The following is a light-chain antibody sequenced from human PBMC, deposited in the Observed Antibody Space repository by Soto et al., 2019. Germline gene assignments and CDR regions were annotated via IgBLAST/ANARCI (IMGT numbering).Light chain of an antibody. CDR2: GAS. Sequence: EIVLTQSPGTLSLSPGERATLSCRASQRVSSNYLAWYQQKPGQAPRLLIYGASIGATGIPDRFSGSGSGTDFTLTISSLQSEDFAAYYCQQYNNWPLTFGGGTKVEIK. V-gene: IGKV3-20*01. CDR3: QQYNNWPLT. J-gene: IGKJ4*01. CDR1: QRVSSNY.